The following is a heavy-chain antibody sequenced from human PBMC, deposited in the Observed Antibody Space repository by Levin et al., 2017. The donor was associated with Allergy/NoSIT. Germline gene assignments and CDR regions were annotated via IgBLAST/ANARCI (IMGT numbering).Heavy chain of an antibody. Sequence: GESLKISCKASGYTFTSYDINWVRQATGQGLEWMGWMNTNSGNTGYAQKFQGRVTMTRNTSISTAYMELSSLRSEDTAVYYCARGLPILGCGFDIWGQGTMVTVSS. V-gene: IGHV1-8*01. CDR2: MNTNSGNT. CDR1: GYTFTSYD. D-gene: IGHD3-3*01. J-gene: IGHJ3*02. CDR3: ARGLPILGCGFDI.